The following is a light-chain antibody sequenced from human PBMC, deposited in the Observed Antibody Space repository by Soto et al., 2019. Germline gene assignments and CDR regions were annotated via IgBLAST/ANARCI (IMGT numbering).Light chain of an antibody. J-gene: IGKJ1*01. CDR2: DAS. CDR1: QSISSW. Sequence: DIQMTQSPSTLSASVGDRVTITCRASQSISSWLAWYQQKPGKAPKILIYDASSLESGVPSRFSGSGSGTEFPLTISSLKPDYFATYYCQQYNSYWTFCQGTKVDIK. V-gene: IGKV1-5*01. CDR3: QQYNSYWT.